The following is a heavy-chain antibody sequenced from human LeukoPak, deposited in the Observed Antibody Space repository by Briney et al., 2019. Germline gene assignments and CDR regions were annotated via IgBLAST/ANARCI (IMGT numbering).Heavy chain of an antibody. J-gene: IGHJ4*02. CDR2: INPNSGGT. CDR1: GYIFTDYY. Sequence: ASVKVSCKASGYIFTDYYIHWVRQAPGQGHEWMGRINPNSGGTNFAQKFQARVTMTSDTSISTAYMEVSGLESDDTAVYYCARARYCYTTSCPLDYWAQGTLVTVPS. D-gene: IGHD2-2*01. CDR3: ARARYCYTTSCPLDY. V-gene: IGHV1-2*06.